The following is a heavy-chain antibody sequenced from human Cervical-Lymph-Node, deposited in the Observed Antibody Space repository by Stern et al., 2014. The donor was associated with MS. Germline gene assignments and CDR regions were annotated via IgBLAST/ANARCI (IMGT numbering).Heavy chain of an antibody. Sequence: VQLQESGPGLVKPSGTLSLTCAVSGGSIGGSDWWGWVRQTPGKGLEWIGEIYHRGSTNYKPSLKSRVSISVDKYKKQISPEPPSVTAADTAVYYCARAGLYDYWGQGTLVTVSS. D-gene: IGHD2/OR15-2a*01. J-gene: IGHJ4*02. CDR3: ARAGLYDY. V-gene: IGHV4-4*02. CDR2: IYHRGST. CDR1: GGSIGGSDW.